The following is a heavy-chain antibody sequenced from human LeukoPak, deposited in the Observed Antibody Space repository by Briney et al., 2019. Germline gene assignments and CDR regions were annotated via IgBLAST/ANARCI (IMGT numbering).Heavy chain of an antibody. CDR2: IYYSGST. Sequence: SETLSLTCGVYGGSFSGYYWSWIRQPPGKGLEWIGSIYYSGSTYYNPSLKSRVTISVDTSKNQFSLKLSSVTAADTAVYYCARPERSGIYYDYLDYWGQGTLVTVSS. CDR3: ARPERSGIYYDYLDY. D-gene: IGHD1-26*01. V-gene: IGHV4-34*01. CDR1: GGSFSGYY. J-gene: IGHJ4*02.